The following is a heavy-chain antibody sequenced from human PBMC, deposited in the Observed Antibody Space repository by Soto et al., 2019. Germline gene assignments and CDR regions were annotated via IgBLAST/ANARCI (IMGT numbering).Heavy chain of an antibody. CDR1: GFTFSSYT. V-gene: IGHV3-21*01. J-gene: IGHJ4*02. CDR2: ITSSSSYI. CDR3: ARDASRYHYDSSGYYHDY. D-gene: IGHD3-22*01. Sequence: EVQLVESGGGLVKPGGSLRLSCAASGFTFSSYTMNWVRQAPGKGLEWVSSITSSSSYIYYADSVKGRFTISRDNAKTSLYLQMNSLRAEDTAVYYCARDASRYHYDSSGYYHDYWGQGTLVTVSS.